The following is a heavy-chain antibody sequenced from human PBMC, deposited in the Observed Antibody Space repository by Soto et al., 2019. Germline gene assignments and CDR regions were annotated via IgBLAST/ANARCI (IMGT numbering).Heavy chain of an antibody. CDR3: ARDLSTRGYSSGWYYFDY. D-gene: IGHD6-19*01. V-gene: IGHV3-33*01. Sequence: GGSLRLSCAASGFTFSSYGMHWVRQAPGKGLEWVAVIWYDGSNKYYADSVKGRFTISRDNSKNTLYLQMNSLRAEDTAVYYCARDLSTRGYSSGWYYFDYWGQGTLVTVSS. CDR1: GFTFSSYG. CDR2: IWYDGSNK. J-gene: IGHJ4*02.